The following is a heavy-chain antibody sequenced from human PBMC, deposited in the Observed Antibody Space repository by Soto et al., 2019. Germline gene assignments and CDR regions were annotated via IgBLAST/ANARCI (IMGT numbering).Heavy chain of an antibody. D-gene: IGHD3-16*01. CDR1: GYTFTSYA. J-gene: IGHJ3*02. V-gene: IGHV1-3*01. CDR2: INAGNGNT. Sequence: ASVKVSCKASGYTFTSYAMHWVRQAPGQRLEWMGWINAGNGNTKYSQKFQGRVTITRDTSASTAYMELSSLRSEDTALYYCARSPTFGGFDIWGQGTMVTGSS. CDR3: ARSPTFGGFDI.